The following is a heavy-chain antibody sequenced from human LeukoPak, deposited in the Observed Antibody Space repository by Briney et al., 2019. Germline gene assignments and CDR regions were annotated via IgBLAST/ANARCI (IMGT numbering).Heavy chain of an antibody. J-gene: IGHJ4*02. V-gene: IGHV3-11*01. CDR1: GFTFSDYY. CDR2: ISSSGSTI. D-gene: IGHD3-10*01. CDR3: ARAGIPLYYYGSGTPPPLPGY. Sequence: GGSLRLSCAASGFTFSDYYMSWIRQAPGKGLEWVSYISSSGSTIYYADSVKGRFTISRDNAKNSLYLQMNSLRAEDTAVYYCARAGIPLYYYGSGTPPPLPGYWGQGTLVTVSS.